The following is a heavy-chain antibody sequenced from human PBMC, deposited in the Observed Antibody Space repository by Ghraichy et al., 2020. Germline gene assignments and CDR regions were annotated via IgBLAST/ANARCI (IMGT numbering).Heavy chain of an antibody. CDR3: ARDLTSGYSDY. CDR1: GFTFSIYG. J-gene: IGHJ4*02. CDR2: IGHDGNRQ. Sequence: LSLTCAASGFTFSIYGMHWVRQAPGKGLEWVSVIGHDGNRQFYADSVKGRFTISRDNSKNTLYLQMNNLRAEDTAVFYCARDLTSGYSDYWGQGTLVTVSS. V-gene: IGHV3-33*01. D-gene: IGHD3-22*01.